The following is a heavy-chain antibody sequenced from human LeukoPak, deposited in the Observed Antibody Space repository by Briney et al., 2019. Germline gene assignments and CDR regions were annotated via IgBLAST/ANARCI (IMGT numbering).Heavy chain of an antibody. CDR3: ARATYYDILTEPPEPVYYDYYGMDV. V-gene: IGHV4-4*02. D-gene: IGHD3-9*01. CDR2: IYHSGST. J-gene: IGHJ6*02. Sequence: SGTLSLTCAVSGGSISSSNWWSWVRQPPGKGLEWIGEIYHSGSTNYNPSLKSRVTISVDKSKNQFSLKLSSVTAADTAVYYCARATYYDILTEPPEPVYYDYYGMDVWGQGTTVTVSS. CDR1: GGSISSSNW.